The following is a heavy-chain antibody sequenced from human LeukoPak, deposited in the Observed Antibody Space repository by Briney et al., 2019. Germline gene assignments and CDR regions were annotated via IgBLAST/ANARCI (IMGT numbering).Heavy chain of an antibody. J-gene: IGHJ5*02. Sequence: SETLSLTCAVSGYSISSGYYWGWIRQPPGKGLEWIGSIYHSGSTYYNPSLKSRVTISVDTSKNQFSLKLSSVTAADTAVYYCAIGGYCSSTSCYEGYDPWGQGTLVTVSS. CDR3: AIGGYCSSTSCYEGYDP. V-gene: IGHV4-38-2*01. CDR1: GYSISSGYY. CDR2: IYHSGST. D-gene: IGHD2-2*01.